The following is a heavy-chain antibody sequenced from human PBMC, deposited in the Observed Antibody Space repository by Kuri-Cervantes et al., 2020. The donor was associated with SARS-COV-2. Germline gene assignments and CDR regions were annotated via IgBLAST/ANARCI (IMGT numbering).Heavy chain of an antibody. V-gene: IGHV4-59*01. J-gene: IGHJ4*02. CDR2: IYYSGST. D-gene: IGHD3-22*01. CDR3: ARTLRYYYDSSGYSFDY. CDR1: GGSIGSYY. Sequence: SETLSLTCTVSGGSIGSYYWSWIRQPPGKGLEWIGYIYYSGSTNYNPSLKSRVTISVDTSKNQFSLKLSSVTAADTAVYYCARTLRYYYDSSGYSFDYWGQGTLVTVSS.